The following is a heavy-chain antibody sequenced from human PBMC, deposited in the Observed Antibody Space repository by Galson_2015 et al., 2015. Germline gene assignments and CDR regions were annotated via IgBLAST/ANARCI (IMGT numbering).Heavy chain of an antibody. CDR3: ARDLGGSGSYRVDAFDI. CDR1: GYTFTSYY. D-gene: IGHD3-10*01. Sequence: SVKVSCKASGYTFTSYYMHWVRQAPGQGLEWMGIINPSGGSTSYAQKFQGRVTMTRDTSTSTVYMELSSLRSEDTAVYYCARDLGGSGSYRVDAFDIWGQGTMVTVSS. CDR2: INPSGGST. J-gene: IGHJ3*02. V-gene: IGHV1-46*01.